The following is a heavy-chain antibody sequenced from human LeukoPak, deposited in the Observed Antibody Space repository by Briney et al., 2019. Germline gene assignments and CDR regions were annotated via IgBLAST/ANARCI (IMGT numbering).Heavy chain of an antibody. CDR2: IYTSGST. J-gene: IGHJ5*02. D-gene: IGHD2-2*02. CDR1: GGSISSGGYY. V-gene: IGHV4-61*02. CDR3: AREWDIVVVPAAISRGYDWFDP. Sequence: SETLSLTCTVSGGSISSGGYYWSWIRQPAGKGLEWIGRIYTSGSTNYNPSLKSRVTISVDTSKNQFSLKLSSVTAADTAVYYCAREWDIVVVPAAISRGYDWFDPWGQGTLVTVSS.